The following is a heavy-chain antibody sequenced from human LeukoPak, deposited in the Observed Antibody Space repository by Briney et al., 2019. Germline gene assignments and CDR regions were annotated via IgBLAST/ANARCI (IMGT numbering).Heavy chain of an antibody. V-gene: IGHV1-18*01. Sequence: ASVKVSCKASGYTFTSYGISWVRQAPGQGLERMGWISAYNGNTNYAQKLQGRVTMTTDTSTSTAYMELRSLRSDDTAVYYCARDGRYYDSSGDEEIDYWGQGTLVTVSS. D-gene: IGHD3-22*01. CDR3: ARDGRYYDSSGDEEIDY. CDR1: GYTFTSYG. J-gene: IGHJ4*02. CDR2: ISAYNGNT.